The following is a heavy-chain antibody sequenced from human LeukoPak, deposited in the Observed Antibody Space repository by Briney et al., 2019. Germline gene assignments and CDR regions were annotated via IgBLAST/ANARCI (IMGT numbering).Heavy chain of an antibody. CDR1: GFTFSSYV. V-gene: IGHV3-23*01. Sequence: GGSLRLSCAASGFTFSSYVMSWVRQAPGKGLEWVSAISGSGGSTYYADSVKGRFTISRDNSKNTLYLQMNSLGAEDTAVYYCARDGAAAGLYFDSWGQGTLVTVSS. D-gene: IGHD6-13*01. CDR2: ISGSGGST. CDR3: ARDGAAAGLYFDS. J-gene: IGHJ4*02.